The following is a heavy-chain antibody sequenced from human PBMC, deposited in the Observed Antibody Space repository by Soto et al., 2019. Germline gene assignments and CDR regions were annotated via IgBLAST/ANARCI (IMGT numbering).Heavy chain of an antibody. J-gene: IGHJ6*02. Sequence: QVQLVQSGAEVKKPGSSVKVSCKASGGTFSSYTISWVRQAPGQGLEWMGRIIPILGIANYAQKFQGRVTITADKTRSTAYMELSSLRSEDTAVYSGAREGGLRYFEGVWGQGTTVTVSS. CDR1: GGTFSSYT. D-gene: IGHD3-9*01. V-gene: IGHV1-69*08. CDR2: IIPILGIA. CDR3: AREGGLRYFEGV.